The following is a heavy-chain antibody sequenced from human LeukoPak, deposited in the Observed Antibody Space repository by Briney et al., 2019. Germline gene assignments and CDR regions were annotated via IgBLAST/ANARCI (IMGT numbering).Heavy chain of an antibody. V-gene: IGHV3-23*01. CDR3: AKDPITMVRGVSGRRSGGGYYFDY. CDR2: ISGSGGST. J-gene: IGHJ4*02. D-gene: IGHD3-10*01. CDR1: GFTFSSYA. Sequence: GGSLRLSCAASGFTFSSYAMGWVRQAPGKGLEWVSAISGSGGSTYYADSVKGRFTISRDNSKNTLYLQMNSLRAEDTAVYYCAKDPITMVRGVSGRRSGGGYYFDYWGQGTLVTVSS.